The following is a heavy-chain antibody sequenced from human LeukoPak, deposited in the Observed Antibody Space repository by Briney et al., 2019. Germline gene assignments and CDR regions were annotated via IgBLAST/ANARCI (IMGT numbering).Heavy chain of an antibody. CDR2: VNTRDDST. D-gene: IGHD1-14*01. CDR1: GDTFTTYY. CDR3: ARAAPGPLLDV. Sequence: ASVKLSCKASGDTFTTYYLHWVRQAPGQGLEWMGIVNTRDDSTSYAQKFQGRIIMTGDMSTSTVYMELSSLRYEDTAVYYCARAAPGPLLDVWGKGTTVTVSS. V-gene: IGHV1-46*01. J-gene: IGHJ6*01.